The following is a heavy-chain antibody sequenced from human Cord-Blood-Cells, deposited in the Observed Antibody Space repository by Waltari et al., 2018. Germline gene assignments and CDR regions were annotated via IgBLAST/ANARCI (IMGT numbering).Heavy chain of an antibody. CDR2: TRNKANSYTT. Sequence: EVQLVESGGGLVQPGGSLRLSCAASGFTFSDHYMDWVRQAPGKGLEWVGRTRNKANSYTTEYAASVKGRFTISRDDSKNSLYLQMNSLKTEDTAVYYCAASRGIVGAFFDYWGQGTLVTVSS. D-gene: IGHD1-26*01. J-gene: IGHJ4*02. V-gene: IGHV3-72*01. CDR3: AASRGIVGAFFDY. CDR1: GFTFSDHY.